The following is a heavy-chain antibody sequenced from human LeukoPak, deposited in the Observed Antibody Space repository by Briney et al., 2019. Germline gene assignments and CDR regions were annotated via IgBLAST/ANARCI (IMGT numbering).Heavy chain of an antibody. D-gene: IGHD3-3*01. V-gene: IGHV5-51*01. J-gene: IGHJ6*02. CDR2: IYPCDSDT. CDR3: ARRDDFWSNGMDV. CDR1: GYSFTSYW. Sequence: GESLKISCKGSGYSFTSYWSCFVRQMPGKLLECMGIIYPCDSDTSYSPSFQGQVTISADKSISTAYLQWSSLKASAAAMYYCARRDDFWSNGMDVWGQGTTVTVSS.